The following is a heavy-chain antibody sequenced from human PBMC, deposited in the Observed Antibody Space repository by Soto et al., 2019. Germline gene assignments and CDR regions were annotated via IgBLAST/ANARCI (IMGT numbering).Heavy chain of an antibody. J-gene: IGHJ4*02. CDR2: LNSDGSTT. CDR1: GFTFSNYW. V-gene: IGHV3-74*01. CDR3: TRFTVDKPMLKND. D-gene: IGHD5-18*01. Sequence: GGSLRLSCAASGFTFSNYWMHWDRQAPGKGLVWVSCLNSDGSTTGYADSVKGRFTISRDNAKNTLYLQMNSLRAEDTAVYYCTRFTVDKPMLKNDWRQGSLVAVS.